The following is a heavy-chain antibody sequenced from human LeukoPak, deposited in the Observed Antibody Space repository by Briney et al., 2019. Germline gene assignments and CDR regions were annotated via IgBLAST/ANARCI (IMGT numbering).Heavy chain of an antibody. CDR1: GYTFTGYY. J-gene: IGHJ5*02. CDR2: INANSGGT. V-gene: IGHV1-2*06. Sequence: GASVKVSCKASGYTFTGYYMHWVRQAPGQGLEWMGRINANSGGTNYAQKFQGRVTMTRDTSISTAYMELSRLRSDDTAVYYCARTPIVVVVAATLSWFDPWGQGTLVTVSS. D-gene: IGHD2-15*01. CDR3: ARTPIVVVVAATLSWFDP.